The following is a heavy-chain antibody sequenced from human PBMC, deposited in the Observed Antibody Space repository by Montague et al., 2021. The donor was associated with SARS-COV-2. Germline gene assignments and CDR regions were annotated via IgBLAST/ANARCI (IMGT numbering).Heavy chain of an antibody. Sequence: SETLSLTCTVSGVSVTDYYWSWIRQPPGKGLEWVGDVLYNKGTNFNPSLKSRVAISVDTSKNQFSLRLTSVTAADTAFYYRVRRPHYDGLNGPPDFWDQGTLVTVSS. CDR1: GVSVTDYY. CDR2: VLYNKGT. D-gene: IGHD3-16*01. J-gene: IGHJ4*02. CDR3: VRRPHYDGLNGPPDF. V-gene: IGHV4-59*08.